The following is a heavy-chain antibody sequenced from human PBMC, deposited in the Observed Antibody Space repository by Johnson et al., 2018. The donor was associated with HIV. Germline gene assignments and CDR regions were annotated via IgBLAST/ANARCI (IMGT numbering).Heavy chain of an antibody. V-gene: IGHV3-11*04. J-gene: IGHJ3*01. D-gene: IGHD2-8*01. CDR2: ISSTATNI. CDR1: GFSFSDYY. Sequence: QMQLVESGGGLVKPGGSLRLSCAASGFSFSDYYLSWFRQAPGKGLEWVSYISSTATNIDYADSVKGRFTISRDNAKNSLYLQMNSLRADDTAVYYCARERATVCFRASGAAFNVWGQGTMVTVSS. CDR3: ARERATVCFRASGAAFNV.